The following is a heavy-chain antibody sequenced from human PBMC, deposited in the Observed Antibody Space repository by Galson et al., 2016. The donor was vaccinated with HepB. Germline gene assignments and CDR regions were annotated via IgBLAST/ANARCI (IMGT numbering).Heavy chain of an antibody. D-gene: IGHD1/OR15-1a*01. V-gene: IGHV3-23*01. J-gene: IGHJ6*02. Sequence: SLRLSCAASGFTITSYGMTWVRQAPGKGLEWVSAISGSGVSIYYADTVKGRFTISRDESKNTVYLQMNSLRDEDTAVYYCARSKLGNNLFYYYGMDVWGQGTTVTVSS. CDR2: ISGSGVSI. CDR1: GFTITSYG. CDR3: ARSKLGNNLFYYYGMDV.